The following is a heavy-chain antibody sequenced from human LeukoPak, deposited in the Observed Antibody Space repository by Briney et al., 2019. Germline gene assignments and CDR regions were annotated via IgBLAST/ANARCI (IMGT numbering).Heavy chain of an antibody. CDR3: AREVPYGYYYDSSWYFDL. J-gene: IGHJ2*01. CDR2: ISYDGSNK. Sequence: PGGSLRLSCAASGFPFSSYAMPWGRQAPGKGLEGVAVISYDGSNKYYADSVKGRFTISRDNSKNTLYLQMNSLRAEDTAVYYCAREVPYGYYYDSSWYFDLWGRGTLVTVSS. V-gene: IGHV3-30-3*01. D-gene: IGHD3-22*01. CDR1: GFPFSSYA.